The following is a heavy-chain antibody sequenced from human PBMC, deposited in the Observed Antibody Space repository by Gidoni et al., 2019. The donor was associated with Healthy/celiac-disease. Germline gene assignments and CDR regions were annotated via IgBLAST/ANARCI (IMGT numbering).Heavy chain of an antibody. CDR1: GFTFSSYW. D-gene: IGHD3-22*01. CDR2: IKQDGSEK. Sequence: EVQLVESGGGLVQPGGSLRLSCAASGFTFSSYWMSWVRQAPGKGREGVTNIKQDGSEKYYVDSVKGRFTISRDNAKNSLYLQMNSLRAEDTAVYYCARGGGYYDSSGYYAFDIWGQGTMVTVSS. J-gene: IGHJ3*02. CDR3: ARGGGYYDSSGYYAFDI. V-gene: IGHV3-7*01.